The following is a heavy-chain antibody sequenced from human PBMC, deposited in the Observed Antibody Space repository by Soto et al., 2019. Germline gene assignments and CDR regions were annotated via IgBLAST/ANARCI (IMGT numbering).Heavy chain of an antibody. V-gene: IGHV1-8*01. CDR3: AREKVGANDY. D-gene: IGHD1-26*01. CDR1: GYTFTSYD. CDR2: MNPNSGNT. J-gene: IGHJ4*02. Sequence: QVQLVQSGAEVKKPGASVKVSCKASGYTFTSYDINWVRQATGQGLEWMGWMNPNSGNTGYAKKFQGRVSMTRNTSISTAYMEMHNLRSDDTAVYYRAREKVGANDYWGQGTLVTVSS.